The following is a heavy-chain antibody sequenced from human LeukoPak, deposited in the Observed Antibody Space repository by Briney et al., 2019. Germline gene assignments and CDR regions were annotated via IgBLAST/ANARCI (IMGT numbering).Heavy chain of an antibody. CDR1: GYTFTDYW. CDR2: VWPDDSDT. D-gene: IGHD3-9*01. J-gene: IGHJ4*02. V-gene: IGHV5-51*01. CDR3: ARQVGKILTVTPRYFDN. Sequence: GESLKISCKASGYTFTDYWIGWVRQMPGKGLEWMGIVWPDDSDTRYSSSFQGQVTISADKSTTTAYLQWSSLKASDTAMYYCARQVGKILTVTPRYFDNCGQGTLVTVSS.